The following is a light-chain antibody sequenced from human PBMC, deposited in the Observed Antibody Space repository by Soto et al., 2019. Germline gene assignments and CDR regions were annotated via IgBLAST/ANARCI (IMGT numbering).Light chain of an antibody. Sequence: SYELTQPPSVSVAPGQTASIACGGDNVGTKSVHWYQQRPGQAPVLVVYDDSDRPSGIPERISGSKSGNTAALTISRVEAGDEADYYCQVWDGSSDPVVFGGGTKLTVL. CDR1: NVGTKS. V-gene: IGLV3-21*02. J-gene: IGLJ2*01. CDR2: DDS. CDR3: QVWDGSSDPVV.